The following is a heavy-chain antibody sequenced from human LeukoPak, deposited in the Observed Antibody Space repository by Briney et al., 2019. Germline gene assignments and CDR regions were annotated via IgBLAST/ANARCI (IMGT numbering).Heavy chain of an antibody. Sequence: TSVKVSCKASGFTFTSSAMQWVRQARGQRLEWIGWIVVGSGNTNYAQKFQERVTITRDMSTSTAYMELSSLRSEDTAVYYCARTFVDYDYVWGSSPFDYWGQGTLVTVSS. D-gene: IGHD3-16*01. CDR2: IVVGSGNT. CDR3: ARTFVDYDYVWGSSPFDY. J-gene: IGHJ4*02. CDR1: GFTFTSSA. V-gene: IGHV1-58*02.